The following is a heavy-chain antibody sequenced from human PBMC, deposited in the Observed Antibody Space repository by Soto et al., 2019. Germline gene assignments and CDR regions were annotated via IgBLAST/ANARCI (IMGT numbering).Heavy chain of an antibody. Sequence: GECLKISFKGTRYSFSTLSVGRVRQMSGKALVLMVIIYPVASVTRHSPSFQGQVTISDDKTISTAYLQWSSLRASDTAMYYWARPDDYNDGGWPMGDWGQGTLVTLSS. J-gene: IGHJ1*01. CDR3: ARPDDYNDGGWPMGD. D-gene: IGHD3-16*01. V-gene: IGHV5-51*01. CDR1: RYSFSTLS. CDR2: IYPVASVT.